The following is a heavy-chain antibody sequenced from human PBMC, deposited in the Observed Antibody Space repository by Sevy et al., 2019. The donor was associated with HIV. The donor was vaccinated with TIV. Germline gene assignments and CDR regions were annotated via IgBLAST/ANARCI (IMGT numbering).Heavy chain of an antibody. Sequence: ASVKVSCKTTGYIFSDYNMHWVRQAPGQGLEWMALINPNSGVTIYAHNFRGRVSLTRDTSMSTAYMELSALTSDDTAVYYCVREDINGPRTLLSFDIWGQGTMVTVSS. V-gene: IGHV1-2*06. D-gene: IGHD3-3*01. CDR3: VREDINGPRTLLSFDI. CDR2: INPNSGVT. CDR1: GYIFSDYN. J-gene: IGHJ3*02.